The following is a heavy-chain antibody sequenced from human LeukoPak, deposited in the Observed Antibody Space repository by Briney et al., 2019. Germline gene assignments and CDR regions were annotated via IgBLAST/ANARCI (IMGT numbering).Heavy chain of an antibody. D-gene: IGHD6-19*01. J-gene: IGHJ5*02. V-gene: IGHV3-9*01. CDR1: EFTFDDYA. CDR3: AKSLLSRSTPRIAVAGS. CDR2: ISWNSGSI. Sequence: GGSLRLSCAASEFTFDDYAMHWVRQAPGKGLEWVSGISWNSGSIGYADSVKGRFTISRDNAKNSLYLQMNSLRAEDTALYYCAKSLLSRSTPRIAVAGSWGQGTLVTVSS.